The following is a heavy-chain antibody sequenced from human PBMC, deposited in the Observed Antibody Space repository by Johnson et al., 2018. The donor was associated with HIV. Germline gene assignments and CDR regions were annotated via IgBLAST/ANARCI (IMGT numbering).Heavy chain of an antibody. Sequence: VQLVESGGGVVQPGGSLRLSCAASGFTFSSYGMHWVRQATGKGLEWVSAISGSGGSTYYADSVTGRFTISRDNSKNTLYLQMNSLKTEDTAVYYCTTATPPEQLDDAFDIWGQGTMVTVSS. V-gene: IGHV3-23*04. CDR3: TTATPPEQLDDAFDI. J-gene: IGHJ3*02. CDR1: GFTFSSYG. D-gene: IGHD6-6*01. CDR2: ISGSGGST.